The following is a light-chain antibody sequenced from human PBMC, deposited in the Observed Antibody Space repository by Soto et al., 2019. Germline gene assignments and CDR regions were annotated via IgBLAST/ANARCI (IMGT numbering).Light chain of an antibody. CDR3: CSRL. V-gene: IGLV2-23*02. J-gene: IGLJ2*01. CDR1: STDPATYDL. CDR2: EVA. Sequence: QSALTQPASVSGSPGQSITISCTGTSTDPATYDLVSWYQQHPGKAPQLIIYEVAMRPSGVSARFSGSQSGDTASLTISGLQAADEAYYYCCSRLFGGGTKLTVL.